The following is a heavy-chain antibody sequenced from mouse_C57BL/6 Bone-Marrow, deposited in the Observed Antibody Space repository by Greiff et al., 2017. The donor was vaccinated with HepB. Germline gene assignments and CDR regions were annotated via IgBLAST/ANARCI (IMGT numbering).Heavy chain of an antibody. CDR1: GYTFTSYD. Sequence: VNVVESGPELVKPGASVKLSCKASGYTFTSYDINWVKQRPGQGLEWIGWIYPRDGSTKYNEKFKGKATLTVDTSSSTAYMELHSLTSEDSAVYFCASYDYAFAYWGQGTLVTVSA. J-gene: IGHJ3*01. CDR2: IYPRDGST. V-gene: IGHV1-85*01. D-gene: IGHD2-4*01. CDR3: ASYDYAFAY.